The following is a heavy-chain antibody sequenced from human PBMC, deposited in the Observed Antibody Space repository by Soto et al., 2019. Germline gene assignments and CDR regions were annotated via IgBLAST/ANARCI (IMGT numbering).Heavy chain of an antibody. J-gene: IGHJ3*02. D-gene: IGHD3-10*01. CDR2: IFYSGST. CDR1: GGSISSYS. Sequence: QVQLQESGPGLVKPSETLSLTCTVSGGSISSYSWSWIRQPPGKGLEWIGYIFYSGSTNYNPSLKSRVTISVDTSKNQFSLKLTSVTAADTAMYYCARDSYYGSGSHSSEAFDIWGQGTMVTVSS. CDR3: ARDSYYGSGSHSSEAFDI. V-gene: IGHV4-59*01.